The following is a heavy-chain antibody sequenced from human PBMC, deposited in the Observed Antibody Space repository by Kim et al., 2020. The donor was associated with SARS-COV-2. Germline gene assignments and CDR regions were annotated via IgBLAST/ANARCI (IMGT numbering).Heavy chain of an antibody. J-gene: IGHJ4*02. Sequence: ARSVKGRFTISRDDSKNSLYLQMNSLKTEDTAVYYCARVLTDYGDYVFGYWGQGTLVTVSS. V-gene: IGHV3-72*01. CDR3: ARVLTDYGDYVFGY. D-gene: IGHD4-17*01.